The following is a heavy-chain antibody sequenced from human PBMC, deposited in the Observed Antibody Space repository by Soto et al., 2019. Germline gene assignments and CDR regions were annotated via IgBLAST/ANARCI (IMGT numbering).Heavy chain of an antibody. Sequence: QVQLVESGGGVVQPGRSLRLSCAASGFTFSSYAMHLVRQAPGKGLELVAVISYDGSNKYYADSVQGRFTISRDNSKNTLYLQMNSLRAEDTAVYYCAREPVRSCWYIWYYFDYLGQGTLVTVSS. V-gene: IGHV3-30-3*01. J-gene: IGHJ4*02. D-gene: IGHD6-19*01. CDR2: ISYDGSNK. CDR1: GFTFSSYA. CDR3: AREPVRSCWYIWYYFDY.